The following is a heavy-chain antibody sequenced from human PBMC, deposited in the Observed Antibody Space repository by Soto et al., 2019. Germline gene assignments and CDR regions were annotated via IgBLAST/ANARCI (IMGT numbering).Heavy chain of an antibody. V-gene: IGHV3-30*18. J-gene: IGHJ4*02. Sequence: QVQLVESGGGVVQPGRSLRLSCAASGFAFSSYGMHWVRQAPGKGLEWVAVISYDGSNKYYADSVKGRFTISRDNSKNTLYLQMNSLRAEDTAVYYCAKARRGWYHDYWGQGTLVTVSS. CDR2: ISYDGSNK. CDR3: AKARRGWYHDY. CDR1: GFAFSSYG. D-gene: IGHD6-19*01.